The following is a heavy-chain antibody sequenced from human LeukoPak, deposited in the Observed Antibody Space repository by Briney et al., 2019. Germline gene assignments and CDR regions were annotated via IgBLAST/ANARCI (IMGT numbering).Heavy chain of an antibody. J-gene: IGHJ4*02. Sequence: GGSLRLSCAASGFTFSSYEMNWVRQAPGKGLEWVSYISSSDSTTYYADSVKGRFTISRDNAKNSLYLQMDSLRVEDTAVYYCAKRADSSAHSFDYWGQGTLVTVSS. CDR1: GFTFSSYE. V-gene: IGHV3-48*03. D-gene: IGHD3-22*01. CDR2: ISSSDSTT. CDR3: AKRADSSAHSFDY.